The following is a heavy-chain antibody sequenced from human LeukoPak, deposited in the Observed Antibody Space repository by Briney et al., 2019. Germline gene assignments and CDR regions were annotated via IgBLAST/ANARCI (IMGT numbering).Heavy chain of an antibody. Sequence: GESLKISCQGSGYSFTSYWIGWVRQMPGKGLEWMGIIYPGDSDTRYSPSFQGQVTISADKSISTAYLQWSSLKASDTAMYYCARQSDYWSGWYDPWGQGTLVTGSS. CDR2: IYPGDSDT. V-gene: IGHV5-51*01. J-gene: IGHJ5*02. D-gene: IGHD4-17*01. CDR3: ARQSDYWSGWYDP. CDR1: GYSFTSYW.